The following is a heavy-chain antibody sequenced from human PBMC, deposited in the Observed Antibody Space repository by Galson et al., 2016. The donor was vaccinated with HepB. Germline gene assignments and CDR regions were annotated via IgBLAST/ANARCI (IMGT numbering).Heavy chain of an antibody. V-gene: IGHV5-51*03. CDR2: IYPGDSDT. J-gene: IGHJ5*02. CDR1: GYSFTNYW. Sequence: QSGAEVKKPGESLKISCKASGYSFTNYWIGWVRQMPGKGLEWMGVIYPGDSDTRYSPSFQGQVTISADRSISTAFLQWSSLKASDTAIYYCSALGLSGSWGQGTLVTVSS. CDR3: SALGLSGS. D-gene: IGHD3-10*01.